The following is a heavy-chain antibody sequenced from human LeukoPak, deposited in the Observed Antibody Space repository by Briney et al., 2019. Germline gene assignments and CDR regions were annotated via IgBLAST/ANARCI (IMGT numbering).Heavy chain of an antibody. CDR1: GYTFTGYY. J-gene: IGHJ4*02. Sequence: GASVKVSCKASGYTFTGYYMHWVRQAPGQGLEWMGWINPNSGGTNYAQKFQGRVTMTRDTSISTAYMELSRLRSDDTAVYYCARALRPGTQWLVTFLMFWGQGTLVTVSS. CDR2: INPNSGGT. CDR3: ARALRPGTQWLVTFLMF. V-gene: IGHV1-2*02. D-gene: IGHD6-19*01.